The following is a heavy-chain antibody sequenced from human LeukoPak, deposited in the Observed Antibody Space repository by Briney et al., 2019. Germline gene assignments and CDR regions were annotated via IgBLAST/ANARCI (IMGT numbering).Heavy chain of an antibody. CDR1: GYTFTSYG. D-gene: IGHD2-8*01. J-gene: IGHJ4*02. CDR2: ISAYNGNT. CDR3: ARVPEGELLADILPYCYY. Sequence: ASVKVSCKASGYTFTSYGISWVRQAPGQGLEWMGWISAYNGNTYYAQKLQGRVTMTTDTSTSTAYMDRRSLRSDDTAVYYCARVPEGELLADILPYCYYCGEGTLVTVSS. V-gene: IGHV1-18*04.